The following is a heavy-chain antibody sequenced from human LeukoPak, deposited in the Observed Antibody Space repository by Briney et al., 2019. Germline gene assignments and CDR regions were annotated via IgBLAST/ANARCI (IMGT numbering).Heavy chain of an antibody. CDR3: VRLGSSSAWYLDY. CDR2: IKHVLSDT. V-gene: IGHV3-7*01. Sequence: PGGSLRLSCASSGFAFSSYSMSWVRQAPGQGLEWVATIKHVLSDTFYVDSVKGRFTISRDNAKNSLYLQMNSLRGEDTAVYYCVRLGSSSAWYLDYWGQGTLVTVSS. J-gene: IGHJ4*02. CDR1: GFAFSSYS. D-gene: IGHD6-13*01.